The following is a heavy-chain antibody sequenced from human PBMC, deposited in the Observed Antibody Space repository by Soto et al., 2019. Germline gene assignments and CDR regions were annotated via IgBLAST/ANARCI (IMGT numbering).Heavy chain of an antibody. CDR2: IYYSGST. Sequence: PSETLSLTRPVSGGSISSYYGCWIRQPPGKGLEWIGYIYYSGSTNYNPSLKSRVTISVDTSKNQFSLKLSSVTAADTAVYYCARVWGGAFDIWGQGTMVTVSS. V-gene: IGHV4-59*01. D-gene: IGHD3-10*01. CDR3: ARVWGGAFDI. CDR1: GGSISSYY. J-gene: IGHJ3*02.